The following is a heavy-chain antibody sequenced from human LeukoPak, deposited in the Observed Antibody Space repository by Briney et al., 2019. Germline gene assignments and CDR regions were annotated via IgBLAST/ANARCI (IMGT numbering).Heavy chain of an antibody. CDR3: AKDLSDPYKYYGMDV. J-gene: IGHJ6*02. CDR1: GFTFSSYA. V-gene: IGHV3-23*01. CDR2: ISGSGSST. D-gene: IGHD2-21*01. Sequence: GGSLRLSCAASGFTFSSYAMSWVRQAPGKGLEWVSAISGSGSSTYYADSVKGRFTISRDNSKNTLYLQMNSLRAEDTAVYSCAKDLSDPYKYYGMDVWGQGTTVTVSS.